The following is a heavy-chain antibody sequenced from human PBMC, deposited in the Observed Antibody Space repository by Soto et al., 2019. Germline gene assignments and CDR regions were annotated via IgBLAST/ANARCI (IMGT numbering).Heavy chain of an antibody. CDR3: ATQLHRVRGFLPRQYYYYYMDV. D-gene: IGHD3-3*01. CDR1: GYTFTSYY. V-gene: IGHV1-46*03. CDR2: INPSGGST. J-gene: IGHJ6*03. Sequence: ASVTVSCKASGYTFTSYYMHWVRQAPGQGLEWMGIINPSGGSTSYAQKFQGRVTMTRDTSTSTVYMELSSLRSEDTAVYYCATQLHRVRGFLPRQYYYYYMDVWGKGTTVTVSS.